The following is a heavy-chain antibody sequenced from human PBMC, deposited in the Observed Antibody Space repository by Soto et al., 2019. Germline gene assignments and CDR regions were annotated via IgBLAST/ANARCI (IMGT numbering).Heavy chain of an antibody. D-gene: IGHD3-22*01. CDR3: ARGRSSGSDDAFDI. CDR2: LYYTGTT. V-gene: IGHV4-38-2*02. J-gene: IGHJ3*02. Sequence: SETLSLTCTVSGFSISNGYKWGWVRQAPGKGLEWIGSLYYTGTTHYNPSLKSRATISMDMSKNQVNLELTSVTAADTAVYYCARGRSSGSDDAFDIWGQGTMVTVSS. CDR1: GFSISNGYK.